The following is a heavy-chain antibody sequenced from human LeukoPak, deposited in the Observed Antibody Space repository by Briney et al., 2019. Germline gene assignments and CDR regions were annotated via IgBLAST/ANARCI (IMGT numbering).Heavy chain of an antibody. CDR3: ARAYRPSIAAAGPFDY. V-gene: IGHV4-30-4*08. CDR2: IYYSGST. J-gene: IGHJ4*02. Sequence: SETLSLTCTVSGGSISSGGYYWSWIRQPPGKGLEWIGYIYYSGSTYYNPSLKSRVTISVDTSKNQFSLKLSSVTAADTAVYYCARAYRPSIAAAGPFDYWGQGTLVTVSS. CDR1: GGSISSGGYY. D-gene: IGHD6-13*01.